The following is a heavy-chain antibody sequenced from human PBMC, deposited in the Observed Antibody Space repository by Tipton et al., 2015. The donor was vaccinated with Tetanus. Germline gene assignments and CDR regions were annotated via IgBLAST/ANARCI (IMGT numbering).Heavy chain of an antibody. Sequence: SLRLSCAASGFTFSSYWMSWVRQAPGKGLEWVANIKQDGSEKYYVDSVKGRFTISRDNAKNSLYLQMNSLRAEDTAVYYCARDGRGSGSYYWFEGMDVWGQGTTVTVSS. J-gene: IGHJ6*02. V-gene: IGHV3-7*01. CDR3: ARDGRGSGSYYWFEGMDV. CDR1: GFTFSSYW. CDR2: IKQDGSEK. D-gene: IGHD3-10*01.